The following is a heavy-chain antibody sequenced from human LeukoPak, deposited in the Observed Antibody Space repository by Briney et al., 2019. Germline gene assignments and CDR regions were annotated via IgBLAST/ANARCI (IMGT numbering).Heavy chain of an antibody. D-gene: IGHD2-15*01. CDR3: ASPGQARMVVATSYGMDV. CDR2: ISSSSSYI. J-gene: IGHJ6*02. Sequence: SGGSLRLSCAAFGFTFSSYSMNWVRQAPGKGLEWVSSISSSSSYIYYADSVKGRFTISRDNAKNSLYLQMNSLRAEDTAVYYCASPGQARMVVATSYGMDVWGQGTTVTVSS. V-gene: IGHV3-21*01. CDR1: GFTFSSYS.